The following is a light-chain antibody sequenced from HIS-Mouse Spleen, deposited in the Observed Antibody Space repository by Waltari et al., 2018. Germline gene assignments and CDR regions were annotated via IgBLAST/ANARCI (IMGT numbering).Light chain of an antibody. CDR3: QQDYNLPRGT. Sequence: EIVMTQSPATLSLSPGERATLSCRASQSVSGSYLSWYQQKPGQAPRLLIYGASTRATGIPARFSGSGSGTDFTLTISSLQPEDFAVYYCQQDYNLPRGTFGQGTKVEIK. CDR2: GAS. V-gene: IGKV3D-7*01. CDR1: QSVSGSY. J-gene: IGKJ1*01.